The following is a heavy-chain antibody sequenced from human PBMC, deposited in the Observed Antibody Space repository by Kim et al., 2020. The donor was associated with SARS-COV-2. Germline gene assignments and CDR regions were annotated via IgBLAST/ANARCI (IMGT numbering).Heavy chain of an antibody. CDR2: ISYSGAT. CDR3: ARGVFYYYSASAFDS. Sequence: SETLSLTCTASPESADSITSRNYYWGWIRQPPGKGLEWIGSISYSGATYYNPSLESRVIISADTSNNQFSLKLSSVTAADTSVYSCARGVFYYYSASAFDSWVQGTLVTVSS. V-gene: IGHV4-39*02. CDR1: PESADSITSRNYY. D-gene: IGHD3-10*01. J-gene: IGHJ4*02.